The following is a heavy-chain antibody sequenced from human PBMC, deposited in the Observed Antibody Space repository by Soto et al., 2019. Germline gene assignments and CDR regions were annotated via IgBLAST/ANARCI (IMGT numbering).Heavy chain of an antibody. Sequence: QVQLVQSGAEVQKPGASVKVSCKASGYIFTSYVIHWVRQAPGQRLEWMGWINAGNGNTKYSQKFQGRVTITSDTSASTAYMELSSLRSEDTAVYYCARGNNYFDPWGQGILVIVSS. J-gene: IGHJ5*02. V-gene: IGHV1-3*01. CDR3: ARGNNYFDP. CDR2: INAGNGNT. CDR1: GYIFTSYV.